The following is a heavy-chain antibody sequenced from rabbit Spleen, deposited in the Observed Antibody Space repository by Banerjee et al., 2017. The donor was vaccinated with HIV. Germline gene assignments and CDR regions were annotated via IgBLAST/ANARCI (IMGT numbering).Heavy chain of an antibody. V-gene: IGHV1S45*01. CDR1: GFTISSSYW. J-gene: IGHJ4*01. Sequence: QEQLVESGGGLVQPEGSLTLTCTASGFTISSSYWMCWVRQAPGKGLQLIACIYGGSSENTYYASWAKGRLTISKASSTTVTLQMTSLTVADTATYFCARGFRYDVGRGYYDLWGPGTLVTVS. CDR3: ARGFRYDVGRGYYDL. D-gene: IGHD2-1*01. CDR2: IYGGSSENT.